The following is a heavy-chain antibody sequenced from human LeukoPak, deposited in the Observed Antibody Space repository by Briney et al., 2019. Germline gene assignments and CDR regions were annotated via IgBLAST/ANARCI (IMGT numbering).Heavy chain of an antibody. D-gene: IGHD3-3*01. CDR2: ISYSGST. CDR3: ASISIFGVVRTYYYMDV. J-gene: IGHJ6*03. Sequence: SETLSLSCTVSGGSISSSSDYWGWIRQPPGKGLEWIGSISYSGSTYYSPSLKSRVTMSVDTSKNQFSLKLSSVTAADTAVYFCASISIFGVVRTYYYMDVWGRGTTITVSS. CDR1: GGSISSSSDY. V-gene: IGHV4-39*01.